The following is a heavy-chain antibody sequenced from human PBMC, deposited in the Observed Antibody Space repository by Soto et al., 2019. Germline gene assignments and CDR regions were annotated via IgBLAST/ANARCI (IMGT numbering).Heavy chain of an antibody. CDR2: IGSTGRDT. CDR1: GFIFNSHT. CDR3: LKGGWGHVLDV. J-gene: IGHJ6*02. V-gene: IGHV3-21*06. D-gene: IGHD3-16*01. Sequence: EVHVVESGGGLVKPGGSLRLSCGASGFIFNSHTMTWVRQVTGKGLEWVSSIGSTGRDTYYPDSLKGRLTISRDNAKNSLYLQMDSLRAEDTAVYYCLKGGWGHVLDVWGQGTTVTVSS.